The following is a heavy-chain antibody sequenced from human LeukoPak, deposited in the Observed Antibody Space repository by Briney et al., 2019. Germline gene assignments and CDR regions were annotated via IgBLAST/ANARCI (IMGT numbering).Heavy chain of an antibody. CDR1: GGSFSGYY. D-gene: IGHD3-22*01. Sequence: PSETLSLTCAVYGGSFSGYYWSWIRQPPGKGLEWIGEINHSGSTNYNPSLKSRVTISVDTSKNQFSLKLSSVTAADTAVYYCARGLLDYYDSSGNFDYWGQGTLVTVSS. J-gene: IGHJ4*02. V-gene: IGHV4-34*01. CDR2: INHSGST. CDR3: ARGLLDYYDSSGNFDY.